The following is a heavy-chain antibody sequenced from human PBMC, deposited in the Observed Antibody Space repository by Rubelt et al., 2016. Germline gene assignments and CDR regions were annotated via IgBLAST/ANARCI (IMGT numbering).Heavy chain of an antibody. J-gene: IGHJ4*02. CDR3: ARDLYKGPRWLVAY. D-gene: IGHD6-19*01. CDR1: GYTFTGYY. Sequence: QVQLVQSGAEVKKPGASVKISCKASGYTFTGYYMHWVRQAPGQGLEWMGWINPNSGGTNYAHNFQGRVTMTRDTSISTAYMELSRLRSDDTAVYYCARDLYKGPRWLVAYWGQGTLVTVSS. V-gene: IGHV1-2*07. CDR2: INPNSGGT.